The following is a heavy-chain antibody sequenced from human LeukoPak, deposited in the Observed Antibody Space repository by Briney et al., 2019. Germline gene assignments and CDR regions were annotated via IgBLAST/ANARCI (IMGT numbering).Heavy chain of an antibody. Sequence: PSETLSLTCTVSGGSISSSSYYWGWIRQPPGKGLEWIGSIYYSGSTYYNPSLKSRVTISVDTSKNQFSLKLSFVTAADTAVYYCARGGGMGHYYYYMDVWGKGTTVTISS. D-gene: IGHD5-24*01. J-gene: IGHJ6*03. CDR2: IYYSGST. CDR3: ARGGGMGHYYYYMDV. V-gene: IGHV4-39*07. CDR1: GGSISSSSYY.